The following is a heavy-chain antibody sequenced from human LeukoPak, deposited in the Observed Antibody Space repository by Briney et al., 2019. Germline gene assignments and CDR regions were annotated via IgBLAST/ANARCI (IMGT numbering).Heavy chain of an antibody. V-gene: IGHV4-38-2*01. D-gene: IGHD4-11*01. CDR2: IYHSGST. CDR1: GYSLTRGYY. J-gene: IGHJ4*02. Sequence: SETLSLTCAVSGYSLTRGYYWAWIRQPPGKGLEWIGNIYHSGSTYYNASLKSRVTISVDTSKNQFSLKLSSVTAADTPVYYCARRYSNYFFDYWGQGTLVTVSS. CDR3: ARRYSNYFFDY.